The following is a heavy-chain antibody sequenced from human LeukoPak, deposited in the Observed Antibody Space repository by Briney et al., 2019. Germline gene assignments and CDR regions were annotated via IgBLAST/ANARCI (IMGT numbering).Heavy chain of an antibody. J-gene: IGHJ4*01. CDR1: GFSFGRYW. V-gene: IGHV3-7*01. CDR3: ARDTLGEGDDSDYAVYYFDY. CDR2: IKQDGNEK. D-gene: IGHD5-12*01. Sequence: GGSLRLSCAASGFSFGRYWMSWVRQAPGKGLEWVANIKQDGNEKYYVDSVKGRFTISRDNAKNSLYLQMNSLRAEDTAVYYCARDTLGEGDDSDYAVYYFDYWGHGTLVTVSS.